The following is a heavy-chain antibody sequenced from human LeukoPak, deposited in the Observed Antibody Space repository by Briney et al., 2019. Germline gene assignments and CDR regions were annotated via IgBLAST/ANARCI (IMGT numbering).Heavy chain of an antibody. CDR1: GFPFCSYA. D-gene: IGHD3-10*01. CDR2: ISGSGGST. CDR3: ANIWFGELVFDY. Sequence: GGSLRLPFAASGFPFCSYAKRWVRQAPGKGVEWVSAISGSGGSTYYADSVKGRFTISRDNSKNTLYLQMNSLRTEDTAVYYCANIWFGELVFDYWGQGTLVTVSS. V-gene: IGHV3-23*01. J-gene: IGHJ4*02.